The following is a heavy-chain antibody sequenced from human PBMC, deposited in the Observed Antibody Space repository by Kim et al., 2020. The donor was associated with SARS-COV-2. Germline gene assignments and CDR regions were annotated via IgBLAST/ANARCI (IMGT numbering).Heavy chain of an antibody. CDR3: ARDPRRYCSGGSCYNWFDP. D-gene: IGHD2-15*01. V-gene: IGHV1-46*01. CDR2: INPSGGST. J-gene: IGHJ5*02. CDR1: GYTFTSYY. Sequence: ASVKFSCKASGYTFTSYYMHWVRQAPGQGLEWMGIINPSGGSTSYAQKFQGRVTMTRDTSTSTVYMELSSLRSEDTAVYYCARDPRRYCSGGSCYNWFDPWGQGTLVTVSS.